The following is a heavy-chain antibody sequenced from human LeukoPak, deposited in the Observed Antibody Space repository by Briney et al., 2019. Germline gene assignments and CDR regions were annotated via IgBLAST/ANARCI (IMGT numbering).Heavy chain of an antibody. CDR3: ARDGPAQMVDFDY. V-gene: IGHV1-2*02. D-gene: IGHD3-10*01. J-gene: IGHJ4*02. CDR2: IYPYNGAT. Sequence: ASVKVSCKASGYTFSGTGWYLYWLRQAPGQGLECMGWIYPYNGATDYAQKFQGRVAMTSDTSISTVYMELTRLRPDDTAVYYCARDGPAQMVDFDYWGQGTLVTVSS. CDR1: GYTFSGTGWY.